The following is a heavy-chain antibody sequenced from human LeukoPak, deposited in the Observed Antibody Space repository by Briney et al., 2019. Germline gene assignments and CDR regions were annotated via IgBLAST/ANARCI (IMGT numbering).Heavy chain of an antibody. CDR2: IYSGGST. J-gene: IGHJ6*02. CDR1: GFTVSSKY. V-gene: IGHV3-53*01. Sequence: GGSLRLSCAASGFTVSSKYMSWVRQAPGKGLKWVSVIYSGGSTHYADSVKGRFTISRDKSKNTLCLQMNSLRAEDTAVYYCAREGCGGDCYSYYYYGMDVWGQGTTVTVSS. CDR3: AREGCGGDCYSYYYYGMDV. D-gene: IGHD2-21*02.